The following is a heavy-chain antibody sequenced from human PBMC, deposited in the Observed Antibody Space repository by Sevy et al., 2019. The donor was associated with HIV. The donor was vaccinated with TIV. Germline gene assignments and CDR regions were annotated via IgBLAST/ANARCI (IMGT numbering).Heavy chain of an antibody. V-gene: IGHV3-7*01. CDR1: VFTFSTYW. CDR3: ARTLYYYDSSGYSIFDY. CDR2: IKQDGSEK. Sequence: GGSLRLSCAASVFTFSTYWMSWVRQAPGKGLEWVANIKQDGSEKYYVDSVKGRFTISRDNAKSSLSLQMNSLRAEDTAVYYCARTLYYYDSSGYSIFDYWGQGTLVTVSS. D-gene: IGHD3-22*01. J-gene: IGHJ4*02.